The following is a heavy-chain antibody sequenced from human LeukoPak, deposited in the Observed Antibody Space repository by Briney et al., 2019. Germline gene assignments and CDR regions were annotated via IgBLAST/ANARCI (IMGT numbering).Heavy chain of an antibody. CDR2: ISYDGGNK. CDR1: GFTFSSYG. D-gene: IGHD3-22*01. Sequence: PGGSLRLSCAASGFTFSSYGMHWVRQAPGKGLEWVAVISYDGGNKYYADSVKGRFTISRDNSKNTLYLQMNSLRAEDTAVYYCAREGVITPTDYWGQGTLVTVSS. J-gene: IGHJ4*02. V-gene: IGHV3-30*19. CDR3: AREGVITPTDY.